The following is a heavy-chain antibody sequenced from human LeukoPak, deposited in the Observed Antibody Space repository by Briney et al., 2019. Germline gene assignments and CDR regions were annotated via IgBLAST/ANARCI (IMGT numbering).Heavy chain of an antibody. V-gene: IGHV4-59*01. Sequence: PSETLSLTCTVSGASISSYYWSWIRQPPGKGLEWIGYIHDSGSISYNPSLKSRLTISVDTSKNQFSLKLSSVTAADTAVYYCARDRSLAYWGQGTPVTVSS. J-gene: IGHJ4*02. CDR3: ARDRSLAY. CDR2: IHDSGSI. CDR1: GASISSYY.